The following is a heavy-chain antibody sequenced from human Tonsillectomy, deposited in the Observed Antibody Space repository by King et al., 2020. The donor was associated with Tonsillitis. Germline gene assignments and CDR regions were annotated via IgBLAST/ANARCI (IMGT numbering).Heavy chain of an antibody. CDR1: GGSISSYY. CDR3: ARAPPTYCGGDCYSNYFDY. V-gene: IGHV4-59*01. J-gene: IGHJ4*02. Sequence: VQLQESGPGLVKPSETLSLTCTVSGGSISSYYWSWIRQSPGKGLEWIGYIYYSGSTNYNPSLKSRVTISIDTSENQFSLKLSSVTAADTAVYYCARAPPTYCGGDCYSNYFDYWGQGTLVTVSS. D-gene: IGHD2-21*02. CDR2: IYYSGST.